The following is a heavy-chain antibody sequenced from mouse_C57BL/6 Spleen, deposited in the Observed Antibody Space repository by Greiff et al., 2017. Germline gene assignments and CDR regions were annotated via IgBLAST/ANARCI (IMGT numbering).Heavy chain of an antibody. CDR1: GFTFSSYG. V-gene: IGHV5-6*01. CDR3: ARQELTGFDY. J-gene: IGHJ2*01. Sequence: EVKVVESGGDLVKPGGSLKLSCAASGFTFSSYGMSWVRQTPDKRLEWVATISSGGSYTYYPDSVKGRFTISRDNAKNTLYLQMSSLKSEDTAMYYCARQELTGFDYWGQGTTLTVSS. D-gene: IGHD4-1*01. CDR2: ISSGGSYT.